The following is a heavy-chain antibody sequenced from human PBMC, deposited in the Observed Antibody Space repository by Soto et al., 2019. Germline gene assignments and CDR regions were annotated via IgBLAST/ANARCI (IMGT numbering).Heavy chain of an antibody. CDR2: ISYDGSKK. CDR1: GFTFSSYG. J-gene: IGHJ4*02. V-gene: IGHV3-30*18. Sequence: QVQLVESGGGVVQPGRSLRLSCAASGFTFSSYGMHWVRQAPGKGLEWVAVISYDGSKKYYADSVKGRFTISRDNSKNTMYLQMNSLRAEDTAVYYCAKDLVRGVIISSRDIGFDYWGQGTLVTVSS. D-gene: IGHD3-10*01. CDR3: AKDLVRGVIISSRDIGFDY.